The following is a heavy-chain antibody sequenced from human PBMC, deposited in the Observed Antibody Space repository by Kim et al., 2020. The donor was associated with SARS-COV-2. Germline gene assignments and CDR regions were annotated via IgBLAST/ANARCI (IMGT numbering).Heavy chain of an antibody. V-gene: IGHV4-34*01. D-gene: IGHD6-13*01. Sequence: SETLSLTCAVYGGSFSGYYWSWIRQPPGKGLEWIGEINHSGSTNYNPSLKSRVTISVDTSKNQFSLKLSSVTAADTAVYYCARVPGFHSSSHFDYWGQGTLVTVSS. CDR2: INHSGST. CDR3: ARVPGFHSSSHFDY. J-gene: IGHJ4*02. CDR1: GGSFSGYY.